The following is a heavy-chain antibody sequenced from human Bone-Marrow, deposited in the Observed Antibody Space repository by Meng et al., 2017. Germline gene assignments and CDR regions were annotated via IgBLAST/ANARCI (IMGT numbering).Heavy chain of an antibody. D-gene: IGHD3-22*01. Sequence: ASVKVSCKPSGYNFPDYYIHWVRRAPGQGLEWMGRINPKSGDTHYAQKFQARVTMTGDTSISTAYMELSGLRSDDTAMYYCARAPVSFYYDSSGYFYWGQGTLVTVSS. J-gene: IGHJ4*02. CDR2: INPKSGDT. V-gene: IGHV1-2*06. CDR3: ARAPVSFYYDSSGYFY. CDR1: GYNFPDYY.